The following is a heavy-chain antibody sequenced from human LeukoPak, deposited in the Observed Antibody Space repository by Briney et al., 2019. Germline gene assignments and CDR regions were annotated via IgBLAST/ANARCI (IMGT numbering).Heavy chain of an antibody. D-gene: IGHD6-13*01. V-gene: IGHV4-30-4*01. J-gene: IGHJ4*02. CDR2: IYTSGST. CDR1: GGSISGGVYY. Sequence: PSETLSLACTVSGGSISGGVYYGSGIRQPPGKGLGGMGTIYTSGSTYYNPSLKSRVTISVDTSKNQFSLKLSSVTAADTAVYYCARDRSGRYSSSWTPSKYFDYWGQGTLVTVSS. CDR3: ARDRSGRYSSSWTPSKYFDY.